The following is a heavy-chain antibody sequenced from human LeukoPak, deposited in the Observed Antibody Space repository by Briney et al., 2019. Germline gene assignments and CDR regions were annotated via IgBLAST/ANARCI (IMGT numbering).Heavy chain of an antibody. J-gene: IGHJ3*02. CDR2: IYPGDSDT. Sequence: GESLQISRKGSGYSFTSYWIGWVRQMPGKGLEWMGIIYPGDSDTRYSPSFQGQVTISADKSISTAYLQWSSLKASDTAMYYCARQVGATGPDPNDAFDIWGQGTMVTVSS. D-gene: IGHD1-26*01. CDR1: GYSFTSYW. CDR3: ARQVGATGPDPNDAFDI. V-gene: IGHV5-51*01.